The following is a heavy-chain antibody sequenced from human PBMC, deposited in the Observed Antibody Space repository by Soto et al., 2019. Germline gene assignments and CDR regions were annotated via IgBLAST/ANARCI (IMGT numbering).Heavy chain of an antibody. CDR2: ISSSGSTI. CDR1: GFTFSSYE. CDR3: ARGGAKLLPPDY. D-gene: IGHD1-26*01. J-gene: IGHJ4*02. V-gene: IGHV3-48*03. Sequence: EVQLVESGGGLVQPGGSLRLSCAASGFTFSSYEMNWVRQAPGKGLEWVSYISSSGSTIYYADSVKGRFTISRDNAKNSLYLQMNSLRAEDTAVYYCARGGAKLLPPDYWGQGTLVTVSS.